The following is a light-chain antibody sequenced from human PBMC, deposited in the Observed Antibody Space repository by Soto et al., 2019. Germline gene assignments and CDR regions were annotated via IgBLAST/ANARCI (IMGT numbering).Light chain of an antibody. CDR1: ALPKQY. CDR3: QSADSSGTYV. Sequence: SNELTQPPSVSVSPGQTARITCSGAALPKQYTYWYQQKPGQAPVLLINKDSERPSGIPERFSGSSSGTTVTLTISGVQAEDEADYYCQSADSSGTYVFATGTKLTVL. V-gene: IGLV3-25*03. J-gene: IGLJ1*01. CDR2: KDS.